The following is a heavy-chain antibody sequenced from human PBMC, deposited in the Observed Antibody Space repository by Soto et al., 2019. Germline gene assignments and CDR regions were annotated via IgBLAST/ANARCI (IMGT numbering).Heavy chain of an antibody. J-gene: IGHJ5*01. V-gene: IGHV3-30-3*01. CDR2: ISYDGSNK. Sequence: GGSLRLSCAASGFTFSSYAMHWVRQAPGKGREWVAVISYDGSNKYYADSVKGRFTISRDNSDNTLYLQVHSLRAEDTAVYYCAKDRRAGGNSAFYFDFWGQGAQVTVSS. CDR3: AKDRRAGGNSAFYFDF. CDR1: GFTFSSYA. D-gene: IGHD3-16*01.